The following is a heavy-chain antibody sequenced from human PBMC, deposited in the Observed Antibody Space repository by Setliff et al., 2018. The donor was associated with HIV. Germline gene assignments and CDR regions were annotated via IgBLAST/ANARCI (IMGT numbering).Heavy chain of an antibody. V-gene: IGHV4-4*08. CDR1: GGSISSYY. CDR2: IYTSESS. D-gene: IGHD3-10*01. CDR3: ARSARFFYASGSRRYFDL. Sequence: KSSETLSLICSVSGGSISSYYWSWIRQPPGKGLEWIGYIYTSESSNYNPSLKSRVTFSVDTSKNQFSLKLSSVTAADTAVYYCARSARFFYASGSRRYFDLWGRGTLVTVSS. J-gene: IGHJ2*01.